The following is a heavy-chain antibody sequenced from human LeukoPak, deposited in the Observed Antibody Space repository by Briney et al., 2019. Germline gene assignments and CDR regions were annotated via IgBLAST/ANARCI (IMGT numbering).Heavy chain of an antibody. J-gene: IGHJ5*02. CDR3: ARWARYCSSGSCYSWFDP. D-gene: IGHD2-15*01. CDR1: GFTFRSYW. V-gene: IGHV3-7*01. CDR2: MKLDGSEE. Sequence: PGGSLRLSCAASGFTFRSYWMSWVRPAPGKGLEWVANMKLDGSEEYYVDSVKGRFTISSDNAKNSLYLQMNSLRVDDTAVYYCARWARYCSSGSCYSWFDPWGQGTLVTVSS.